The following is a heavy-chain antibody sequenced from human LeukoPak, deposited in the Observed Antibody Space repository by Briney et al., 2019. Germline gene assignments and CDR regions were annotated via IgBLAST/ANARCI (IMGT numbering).Heavy chain of an antibody. CDR2: IYTSGST. Sequence: SETLSLTCTVSGDSISSYYWSWIRQPAGKGLEWIGRIYTSGSTNYNPSLRSRVTMSVDTSKNQFTLKLTSVTAADTAVYYCARASSRSGSVDYWGQGTLVTVSS. D-gene: IGHD1-26*01. J-gene: IGHJ4*02. V-gene: IGHV4-4*07. CDR1: GDSISSYY. CDR3: ARASSRSGSVDY.